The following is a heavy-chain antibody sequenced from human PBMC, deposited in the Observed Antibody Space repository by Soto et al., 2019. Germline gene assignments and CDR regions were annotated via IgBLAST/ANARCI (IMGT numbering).Heavy chain of an antibody. CDR1: ALAFGSYN. V-gene: IGHV3-23*01. J-gene: IGHJ4*02. D-gene: IGHD2-8*01. Sequence: RWALRLSCSTSALAFGSYNMNLVRRPPGKGLAGVSGARGSGGSRYYACSVKCLLTISRDNSKNTLYLQMNRLRAEDTAVYYCAKDASRRGLYSDFEYWRQGTQVSV. CDR3: AKDASRRGLYSDFEY. CDR2: ARGSGGSR.